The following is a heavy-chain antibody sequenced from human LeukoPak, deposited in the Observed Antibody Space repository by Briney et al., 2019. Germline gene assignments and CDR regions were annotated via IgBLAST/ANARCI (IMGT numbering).Heavy chain of an antibody. J-gene: IGHJ4*02. D-gene: IGHD6-19*01. CDR1: GFTFSSYA. CDR2: INEDGSNK. CDR3: TRVIVAVPGYFDYFDF. Sequence: PGGSLRLSCAASGFTFSSYAMHWVRQAPGKGLEWVANINEDGSNKWHLGSVKGRFTVSRDNARNALYLQMNSLRVEDTAVYYCTRVIVAVPGYFDYFDFWGQGALVTVSS. V-gene: IGHV3-7*01.